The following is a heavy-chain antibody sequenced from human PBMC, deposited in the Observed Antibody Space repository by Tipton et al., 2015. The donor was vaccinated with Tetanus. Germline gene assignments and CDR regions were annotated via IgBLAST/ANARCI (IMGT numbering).Heavy chain of an antibody. D-gene: IGHD3-10*01. CDR1: GASISSGGYF. V-gene: IGHV4-31*03. CDR2: INYSGST. CDR3: ARDRGVSRGVDY. Sequence: TLSLTCTVSGASISSGGYFWNWIRQHPGKGLEWIGYINYSGSTYFNPSLKSRVTISADMSENQFSLRLTSVTAADTAVYYCARDRGVSRGVDYWGQGTLVTVSS. J-gene: IGHJ4*02.